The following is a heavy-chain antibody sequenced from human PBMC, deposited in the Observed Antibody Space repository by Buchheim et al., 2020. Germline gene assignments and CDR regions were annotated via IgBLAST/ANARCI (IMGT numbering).Heavy chain of an antibody. J-gene: IGHJ6*02. Sequence: QVQLVESGGGVVQPGRSLRLSCAASGFTFSSYGMHWVRQAPGKGLEWVAVISYDGSNKYYADSVKGRFTISSDNSKNTLYLQMNSLRAEDTAVYYCAKDSIAVAGLRDYYYGMDVWGQGTT. CDR2: ISYDGSNK. D-gene: IGHD6-19*01. CDR3: AKDSIAVAGLRDYYYGMDV. V-gene: IGHV3-30*18. CDR1: GFTFSSYG.